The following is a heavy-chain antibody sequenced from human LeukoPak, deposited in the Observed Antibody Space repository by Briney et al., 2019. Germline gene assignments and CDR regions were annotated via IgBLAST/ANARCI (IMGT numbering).Heavy chain of an antibody. CDR1: AYTFIDYY. J-gene: IGHJ6*03. Sequence: ASVKVSCKASAYTFIDYYIHWVRQAPGQGLEWMGWINPNSGGTNYAQNFQGRVTMTRDTSISTAYMELSSLRSDDTAVYYCARGVSSSALPYFYYYMDVWGKGTTVTVSS. CDR2: INPNSGGT. V-gene: IGHV1-2*02. D-gene: IGHD3-16*01. CDR3: ARGVSSSALPYFYYYMDV.